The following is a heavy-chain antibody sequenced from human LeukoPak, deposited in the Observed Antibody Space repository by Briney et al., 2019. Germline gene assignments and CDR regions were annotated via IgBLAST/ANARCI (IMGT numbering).Heavy chain of an antibody. CDR2: IGISSGNT. J-gene: IGHJ4*02. V-gene: IGHV3-48*01. Sequence: GGSLRLSCAASGFRFSDYSMNWVRQAPGKGLEWISYIGISSGNTNYADSVEGRFTISGDKAKSSLYLQMNSLRVEDTAVYYCARDYKYAFDNWGQGTLVTVSS. CDR3: ARDYKYAFDN. D-gene: IGHD5-24*01. CDR1: GFRFSDYS.